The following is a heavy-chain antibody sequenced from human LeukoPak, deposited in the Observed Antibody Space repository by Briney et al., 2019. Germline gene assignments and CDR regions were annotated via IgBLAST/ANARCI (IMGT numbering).Heavy chain of an antibody. J-gene: IGHJ4*02. CDR2: FDSEDGKT. CDR1: GYTLAELS. V-gene: IGHV1-24*01. D-gene: IGHD6-13*01. CDR3: ARGRGSSWYVGY. Sequence: ASVKVSCKVSGYTLAELSMHWVRQAPGKGLEWMGGFDSEDGKTMYAQKFQGRVTMTRNTSISTAYMELSSLRSEDTAVYYCARGRGSSWYVGYWGQGTLVTVSS.